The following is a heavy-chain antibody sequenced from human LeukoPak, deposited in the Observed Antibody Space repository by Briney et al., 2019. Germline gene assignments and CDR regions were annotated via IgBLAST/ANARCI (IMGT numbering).Heavy chain of an antibody. J-gene: IGHJ5*02. CDR1: GGSISSSSYY. D-gene: IGHD3-22*01. CDR3: ARHPNYYDSSANL. Sequence: PSETPSLTCTVSGGSISSSSYYWGWVRQPPGKGLEWIVNIYYTGSTYYNPPLKSRVTISVDTSKNQFSLKLRSVTAADTAVYYCARHPNYYDSSANLWGQGTLVTVSS. V-gene: IGHV4-39*01. CDR2: IYYTGST.